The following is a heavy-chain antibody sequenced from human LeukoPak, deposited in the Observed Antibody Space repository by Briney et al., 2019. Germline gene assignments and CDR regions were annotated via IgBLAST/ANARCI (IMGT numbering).Heavy chain of an antibody. V-gene: IGHV4-39*01. CDR2: IYYSGST. Sequence: SETLSLTCTVSGGSISSSSYYWGWIRQPPGKGLEWIGSIYYSGSTYYNPSLKSRVTISVDTSKNQFSLKLSSVTAADTAVYYCARRAWEPYDGTWDYWGQGTLVTVSS. CDR1: GGSISSSSYY. D-gene: IGHD1-26*01. CDR3: ARRAWEPYDGTWDY. J-gene: IGHJ4*02.